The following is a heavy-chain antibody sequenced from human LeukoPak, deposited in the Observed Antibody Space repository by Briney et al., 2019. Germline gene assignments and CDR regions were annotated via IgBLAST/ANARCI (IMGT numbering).Heavy chain of an antibody. CDR2: INSDGSST. Sequence: GGSLRLSCAASGFTFSSYWMHWVRQAPGKGLVWFSRINSDGSSTSYADSVKGRFTISRDNAKNTLYLQMNSLRAEDTAVYYCASLPAIAAAGIFDYWGQGTLVTVSS. CDR3: ASLPAIAAAGIFDY. V-gene: IGHV3-74*01. CDR1: GFTFSSYW. D-gene: IGHD6-13*01. J-gene: IGHJ4*02.